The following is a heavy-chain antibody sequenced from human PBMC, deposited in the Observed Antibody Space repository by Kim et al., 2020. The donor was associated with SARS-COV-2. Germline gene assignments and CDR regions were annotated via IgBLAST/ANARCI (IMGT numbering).Heavy chain of an antibody. CDR3: ARASDSIVPPELGVKWFGELLHGDYYYYGMDD. J-gene: IGHJ6*02. V-gene: IGHV1-18*01. Sequence: ASVKVSCKASGYTFTSYGISWVRQAPGQGLEWVGWISAYNGNTNYAQKLQGRVTMTTDTSTSTAYMELRSLRSDDTAVYYCARASDSIVPPELGVKWFGELLHGDYYYYGMDDWGQGTTVTVSS. CDR1: GYTFTSYG. D-gene: IGHD3-10*01. CDR2: ISAYNGNT.